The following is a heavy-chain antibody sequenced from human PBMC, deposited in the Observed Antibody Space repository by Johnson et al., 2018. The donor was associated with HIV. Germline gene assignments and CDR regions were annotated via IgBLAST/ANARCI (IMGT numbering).Heavy chain of an antibody. V-gene: IGHV3-7*03. Sequence: QLVESGGGVVQPGGSLRLSCAASGFTFSSYGMHWVRQAPGKGLEWVANIKQDGSEKYYVDSVKGRFTISRDNAKKSLYLQMNRLRAEDTALFYCAREAYGLSQWAFDIWGQGTMVTVSS. J-gene: IGHJ3*02. CDR3: AREAYGLSQWAFDI. CDR2: IKQDGSEK. CDR1: GFTFSSYG. D-gene: IGHD2-2*01.